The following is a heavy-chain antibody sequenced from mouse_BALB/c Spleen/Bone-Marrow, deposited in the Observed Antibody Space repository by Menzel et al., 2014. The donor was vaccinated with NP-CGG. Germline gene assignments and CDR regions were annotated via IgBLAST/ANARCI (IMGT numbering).Heavy chain of an antibody. CDR2: ILPESGRA. J-gene: IGHJ2*02. V-gene: IGHV1-9*01. Sequence: QVQLQQSGVELMKPGVSVKISCKATGYRFSSYWIEWFNQRPGNGLEWIGEILPESGRANYNEKFKGKATFTADTSSNTAYMQLSSLTAEDAAVYYCASNDGGNYVYWGQGTSLTVSS. D-gene: IGHD2-1*01. CDR3: ASNDGGNYVY. CDR1: GYRFSSYW.